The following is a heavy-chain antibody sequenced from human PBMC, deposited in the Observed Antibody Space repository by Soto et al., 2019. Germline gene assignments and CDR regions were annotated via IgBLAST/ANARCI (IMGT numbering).Heavy chain of an antibody. CDR1: GYTFTTFG. D-gene: IGHD3-10*01. V-gene: IGHV1-18*01. CDR3: ARGLTYGDFDY. J-gene: IGHJ4*02. Sequence: QVQMVQSGAEVKKTGASVKVSCKTSGYTFTTFGINWVRQAPGQGLEWMGCLTAYDGKRNFAQKFQDRLTMTMDISTGTGYMKLSALRSDDTAVYFCARGLTYGDFDYWGRGTQVDVSS. CDR2: LTAYDGKR.